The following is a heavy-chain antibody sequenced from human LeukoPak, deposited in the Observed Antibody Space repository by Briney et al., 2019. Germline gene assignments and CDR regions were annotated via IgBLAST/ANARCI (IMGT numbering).Heavy chain of an antibody. CDR2: ISASGGSK. CDR1: GFTFSRYA. Sequence: GGSLRLSCAVSGFTFSRYAMKWVRQAAGKGLEWVSGISASGGSKYYGDSVRGRFSISRDNSKNTVDLQMDSLRGEDTAIYYCAKGASDFVETYAYDIWGRGTMVTVSS. V-gene: IGHV3-23*01. D-gene: IGHD2-21*02. CDR3: AKGASDFVETYAYDI. J-gene: IGHJ3*02.